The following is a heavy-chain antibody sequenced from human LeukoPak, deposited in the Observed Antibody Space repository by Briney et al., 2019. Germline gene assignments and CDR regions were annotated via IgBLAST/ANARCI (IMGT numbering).Heavy chain of an antibody. V-gene: IGHV3-23*01. J-gene: IGHJ4*02. CDR1: VFTFSSYT. CDR2: ISGSGDST. D-gene: IGHD2-2*01. Sequence: GGSLRLSCVASVFTFSSYTMSWVRQAPGKGLEWVSAISGSGDSTYYADSVKGRFTISRDNSKNTLYLQMSSLRVEDTAVYYCAKAPGSAAVGGFDYWGQGTLVTVSS. CDR3: AKAPGSAAVGGFDY.